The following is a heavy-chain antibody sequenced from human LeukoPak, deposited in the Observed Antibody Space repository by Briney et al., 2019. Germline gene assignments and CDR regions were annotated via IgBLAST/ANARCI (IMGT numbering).Heavy chain of an antibody. V-gene: IGHV3-23*01. J-gene: IGHJ3*02. Sequence: GGSLRLSCAASGFTFSSYAMSWVRQAPGKGLEWVSAISGSGGSTYYADPVKGRFTISRDNSKNTLYLQMNSLRAEDTAVYYCAKDRDILDAFDIWGQGTMVTVSS. CDR1: GFTFSSYA. CDR2: ISGSGGST. D-gene: IGHD5-12*01. CDR3: AKDRDILDAFDI.